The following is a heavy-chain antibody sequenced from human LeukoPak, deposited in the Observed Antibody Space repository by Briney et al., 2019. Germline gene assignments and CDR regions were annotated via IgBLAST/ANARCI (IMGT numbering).Heavy chain of an antibody. D-gene: IGHD6-19*01. CDR1: GFTFSIYS. CDR3: ARESSGCPDY. V-gene: IGHV3-48*01. Sequence: PGGSLRLSCAASGFTFSIYSMKWVSQAQGEGVEWGSYISSSSSTIYYADSVKGGFTISRDNAKNSLYLQRNSLRAEDTAVYYCARESSGCPDYWGQGTLVTVSS. CDR2: ISSSSSTI. J-gene: IGHJ4*02.